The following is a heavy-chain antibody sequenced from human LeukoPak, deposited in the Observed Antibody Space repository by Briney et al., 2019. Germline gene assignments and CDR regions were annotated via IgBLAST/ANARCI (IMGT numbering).Heavy chain of an antibody. J-gene: IGHJ3*02. CDR2: IGPSGTNT. V-gene: IGHV3-23*01. CDR3: AKNNGAAYAFDI. Sequence: GGSLRLSCAASGFTFSNYGMNWVRQAPGKGLEWVSGIGPSGTNTYYADSVKGRFTISRDNSKNTLHLQMNSLRAEDTAVYYCAKNNGAAYAFDIWGQGTMVTVSS. D-gene: IGHD1/OR15-1a*01. CDR1: GFTFSNYG.